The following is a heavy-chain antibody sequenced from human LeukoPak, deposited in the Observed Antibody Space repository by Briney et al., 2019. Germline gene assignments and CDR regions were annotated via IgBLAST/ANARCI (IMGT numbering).Heavy chain of an antibody. J-gene: IGHJ4*02. Sequence: PGGSLRLSCAASGFTFSNAWMNWVRQAPGKGLEWVGRIKSKTDGGTTDYAAPVKGRFTISRDDSKNTLYLQMNSLRAEDTAVYYCAKRGPQWGSTDYWGQGTLVTVSS. CDR3: AKRGPQWGSTDY. D-gene: IGHD1-26*01. V-gene: IGHV3-15*07. CDR2: IKSKTDGGTT. CDR1: GFTFSNAW.